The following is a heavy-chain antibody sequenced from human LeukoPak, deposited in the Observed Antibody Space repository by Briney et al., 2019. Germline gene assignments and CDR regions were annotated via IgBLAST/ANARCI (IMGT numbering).Heavy chain of an antibody. CDR3: AKGSRLREAGSYRF. Sequence: SVKVSCKASGGIFGSYAINWVRQAPGQGLEWLGRIIPIFDTPNYAQTFQGRVTISADKSTRTVYMELSSLRSEDTALYYCAKGSRLREAGSYRFWGQGTLVTVPS. D-gene: IGHD3-16*02. J-gene: IGHJ4*02. CDR2: IIPIFDTP. V-gene: IGHV1-69*06. CDR1: GGIFGSYA.